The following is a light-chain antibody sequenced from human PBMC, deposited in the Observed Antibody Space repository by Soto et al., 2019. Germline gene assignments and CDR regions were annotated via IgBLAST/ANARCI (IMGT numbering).Light chain of an antibody. CDR3: VVWDSSLSAAV. CDR2: DNT. V-gene: IGLV1-40*01. CDR1: SSDIGAGYR. J-gene: IGLJ2*01. Sequence: QSVLTQPPSVSGAPGERVTISCTGSSSDIGAGYRVRWYQQVPGTAPKLLIYDNTNRPSGIRDRFSGSRSGTSATLDITGLQTGDGAVYYCVVWDSSLSAAVFGGGTKLTVL.